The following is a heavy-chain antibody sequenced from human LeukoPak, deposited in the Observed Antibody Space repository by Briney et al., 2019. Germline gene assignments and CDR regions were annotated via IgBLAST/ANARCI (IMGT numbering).Heavy chain of an antibody. J-gene: IGHJ4*02. CDR1: GFTLNSYA. D-gene: IGHD5-12*01. CDR3: AKAWDIVATMTELDY. Sequence: GGSLRLSCAASGFTLNSYAMSWVRQAPGKGLEWVAVISYDGSNKYYADSVKGRFTISRDNSKNTLYLQMNSLRAEDTAVYYCAKAWDIVATMTELDYWGQGTLVTVSS. CDR2: ISYDGSNK. V-gene: IGHV3-30*18.